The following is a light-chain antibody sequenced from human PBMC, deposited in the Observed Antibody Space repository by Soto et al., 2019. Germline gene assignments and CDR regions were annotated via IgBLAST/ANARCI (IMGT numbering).Light chain of an antibody. Sequence: EIVLTQSPSTLSLSPGERATLSCRASEGVAGYLAWYLQKPGQAPRLLIYDATNRATGIPARFSGSGFRTDFTLSINSLEPEDFGVYYCHQRLTWPRCTFGPGTKVEIK. CDR1: EGVAGY. CDR3: HQRLTWPRCT. J-gene: IGKJ3*01. V-gene: IGKV3-11*01. CDR2: DAT.